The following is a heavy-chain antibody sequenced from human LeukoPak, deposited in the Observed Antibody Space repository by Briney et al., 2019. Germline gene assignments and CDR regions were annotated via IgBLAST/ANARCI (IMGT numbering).Heavy chain of an antibody. CDR3: ARQGRSSTSCREGFDY. Sequence: GESLKISCKGSGYSFTSYWIGWVRQMPGKGLEWMGIIYPGDSDTRYSPSFQGQVTISADKSISTVYLQWSSLKASDTAMYYCARQGRSSTSCREGFDYWGQGTLVTVSS. CDR2: IYPGDSDT. CDR1: GYSFTSYW. D-gene: IGHD2-2*01. V-gene: IGHV5-51*01. J-gene: IGHJ4*02.